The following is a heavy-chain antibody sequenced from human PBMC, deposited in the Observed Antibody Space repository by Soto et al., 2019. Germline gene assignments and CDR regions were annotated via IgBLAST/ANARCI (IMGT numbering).Heavy chain of an antibody. J-gene: IGHJ4*02. V-gene: IGHV3-23*01. CDR2: ISGSGGSP. Sequence: EVQLLESGGGLVQPGGSLRLSCAASGFTFSSYAMSWVRQAPGKXLEWVSAISGSGGSPYYADSVKGRFTNCKDNSNNTLYLQMNSLRAEDTALXXCXXVXXXXXXXXXXXXXAFDYWGQGTLVTVSS. CDR3: XXVXXXXXXXXXXXXXAFDY. CDR1: GFTFSSYA.